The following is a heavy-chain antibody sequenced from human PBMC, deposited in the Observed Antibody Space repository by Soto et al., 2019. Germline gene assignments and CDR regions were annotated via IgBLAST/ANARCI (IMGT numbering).Heavy chain of an antibody. Sequence: QVQLQESGPGLVKPSQTLSLTCAVSGASISSGGAYYWSWIRQSPGKGLEWIGYIHYSGSTYYNSSLMSRVTRTVDTASGRFSLKVCSVTAADTAVYYCARSPKRLGNFDYWGEGTLVTVSS. J-gene: IGHJ4*02. CDR1: GASISSGGAYY. V-gene: IGHV4-30-4*01. CDR3: ARSPKRLGNFDY. CDR2: IHYSGST. D-gene: IGHD3-10*01.